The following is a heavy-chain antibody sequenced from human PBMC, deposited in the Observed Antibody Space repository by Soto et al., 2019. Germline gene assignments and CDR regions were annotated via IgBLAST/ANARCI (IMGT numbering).Heavy chain of an antibody. J-gene: IGHJ3*02. D-gene: IGHD3-16*01. CDR2: VSHSGST. V-gene: IGHV4-59*11. CDR3: AREGPLSGDAFDI. CDR1: GGSIISHL. Sequence: ETLSLTCTVSGGSIISHLWSWIRQPPGKGLEWIGYVSHSGSTTHNPSLKSRVTISLDTSKNQVSLQLRSVTAADTAVYYCAREGPLSGDAFDIWGRGTKVTVSS.